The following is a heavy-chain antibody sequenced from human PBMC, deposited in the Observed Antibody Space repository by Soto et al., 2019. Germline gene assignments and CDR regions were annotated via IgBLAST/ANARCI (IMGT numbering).Heavy chain of an antibody. Sequence: EVQLVESGGGLIQAGGSLRLSCVASVGNCEMNWARQAQGKGLESLAIITHVGGVTYYADSVKGRFTISRDNAKNTLYLQMNSLRADDTSIYYCARVWVDGTHFDSGGQGALVTVSS. CDR1: VGNCE. CDR3: ARVWVDGTHFDS. J-gene: IGHJ4*02. V-gene: IGHV3-48*03. CDR2: ITHVGGVT. D-gene: IGHD5-12*01.